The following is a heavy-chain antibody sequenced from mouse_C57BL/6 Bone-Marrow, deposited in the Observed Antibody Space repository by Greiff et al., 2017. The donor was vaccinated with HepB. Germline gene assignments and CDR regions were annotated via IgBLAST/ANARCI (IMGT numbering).Heavy chain of an antibody. D-gene: IGHD1-1*01. Sequence: EVKVVESGGDLVKPGGSLKLSYAASGFTFSSYGMSWVRQTPDKRLEWVATISSGGSYTYYPDSVKGRFTISRDNAKNTLYLQMSSLKSEDTAMYYCARHGITTVVATDYWGQGTTLTVSS. J-gene: IGHJ2*01. CDR2: ISSGGSYT. CDR1: GFTFSSYG. V-gene: IGHV5-6*01. CDR3: ARHGITTVVATDY.